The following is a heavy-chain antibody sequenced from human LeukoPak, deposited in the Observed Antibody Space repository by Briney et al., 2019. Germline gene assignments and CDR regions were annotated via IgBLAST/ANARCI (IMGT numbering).Heavy chain of an antibody. CDR2: ISSSSYT. J-gene: IGHJ5*02. Sequence: GGSLRLSCAASGFTFSDYYMNWIRQAPGKGLEWVSYISSSSYTNYADSVKGRFTISRDDANSSLYLQMNTLRAEDTAVYYCGGSRSWQNNWFDPWGQGTLVTVSS. V-gene: IGHV3-11*06. D-gene: IGHD6-13*01. CDR1: GFTFSDYY. CDR3: GGSRSWQNNWFDP.